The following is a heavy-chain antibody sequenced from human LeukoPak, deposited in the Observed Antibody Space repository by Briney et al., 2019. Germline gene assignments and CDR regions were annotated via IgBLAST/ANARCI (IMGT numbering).Heavy chain of an antibody. D-gene: IGHD2-2*01. J-gene: IGHJ5*02. Sequence: RGESLKISCKGSGYSFTSYWISWVRQMPGKGLEWMGRIDPSDSYTNYSPSFQGHVTISADKSISTAYLQWGSLKASDTAMYYCARGDVVGVDPWGQGTLVTVSS. CDR1: GYSFTSYW. V-gene: IGHV5-10-1*01. CDR3: ARGDVVGVDP. CDR2: IDPSDSYT.